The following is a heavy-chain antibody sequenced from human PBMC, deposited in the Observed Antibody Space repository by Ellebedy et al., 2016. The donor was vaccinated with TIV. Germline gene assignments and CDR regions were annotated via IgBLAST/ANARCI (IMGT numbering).Heavy chain of an antibody. D-gene: IGHD5-24*01. CDR2: IISLLGAA. Sequence: ASSVKVSCKASVCTFNMSAISWVRQAPGQGLEWMGGIISLLGAANYAQKFQARVTITADTSTATAYMDLSGLTSEDTAVYFCARAWLRNVYNLMDFDYWGQGTLVTVSS. J-gene: IGHJ4*02. CDR1: VCTFNMSA. CDR3: ARAWLRNVYNLMDFDY. V-gene: IGHV1-69*06.